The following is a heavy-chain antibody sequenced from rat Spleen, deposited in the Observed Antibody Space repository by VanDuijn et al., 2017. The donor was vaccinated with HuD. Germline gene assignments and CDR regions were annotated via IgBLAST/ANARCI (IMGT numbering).Heavy chain of an antibody. V-gene: IGHV5-25*01. D-gene: IGHD1-9*01. CDR2: ISPSGVT. CDR3: ARRHYGYTDYFDY. CDR1: GFTFRNFD. Sequence: EVQLVESGGGLVQPGGSLKLSCEASGFTFRNFDMAWVRQAPTTGLEWVASISPSGVTYYRDSVKGRFTISRDNAKSTLSLQMDSLRSEDTATYYCARRHYGYTDYFDYWGQGVMVTVSS. J-gene: IGHJ2*01.